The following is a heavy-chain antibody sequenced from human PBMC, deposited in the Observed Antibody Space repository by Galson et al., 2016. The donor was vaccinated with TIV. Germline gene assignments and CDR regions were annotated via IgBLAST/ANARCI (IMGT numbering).Heavy chain of an antibody. D-gene: IGHD4-17*01. J-gene: IGHJ6*02. V-gene: IGHV3-30*18. CDR2: ISHDRRDK. CDR3: AKDQGWIDYADQGYFNYGLED. CDR1: GFNFRLYA. Sequence: SLRLSCAASGFNFRLYAMHWVRQAPGKGLEWVAVISHDRRDKNYADSAKGRFTISRDNSKNTLYLEMTSLRAEDTAVYYCAKDQGWIDYADQGYFNYGLEDWGQGTAVTVSS.